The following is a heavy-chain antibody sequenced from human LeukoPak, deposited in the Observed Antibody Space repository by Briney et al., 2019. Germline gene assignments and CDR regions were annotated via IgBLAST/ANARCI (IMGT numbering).Heavy chain of an antibody. CDR2: IYYSGGT. V-gene: IGHV4-59*08. D-gene: IGHD6-6*01. CDR1: GGSISSYY. Sequence: PSETLSLTCTVSGGSISSYYWTWIRQPPGKGLGLEWIGYIYYSGGTNYNPSLKSRVTISIDTSKNQVSLKLSSVTAADKAVYYCARLWDSSSSLDYWGQGTLVTVSS. J-gene: IGHJ4*02. CDR3: ARLWDSSSSLDY.